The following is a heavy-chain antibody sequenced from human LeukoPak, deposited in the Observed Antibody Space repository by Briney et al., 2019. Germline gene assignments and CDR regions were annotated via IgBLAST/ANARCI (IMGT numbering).Heavy chain of an antibody. D-gene: IGHD2-15*01. CDR2: IIPIFGTA. J-gene: IGHJ4*02. Sequence: SVKVSCKASGGTFSSYAISWVRQAPGQGLERMGGIIPIFGTANYAQKFQGRVTITADKSTSTAYMELSSLRSEDTAVYYCAREERYCSGGSCYFGYWGQGTLVTVSS. CDR3: AREERYCSGGSCYFGY. V-gene: IGHV1-69*06. CDR1: GGTFSSYA.